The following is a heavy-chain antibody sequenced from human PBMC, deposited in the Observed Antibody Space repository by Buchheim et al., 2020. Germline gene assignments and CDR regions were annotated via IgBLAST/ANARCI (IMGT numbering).Heavy chain of an antibody. CDR1: GFIFSNYG. J-gene: IGHJ4*02. CDR2: MSYDGSNE. CDR3: TRDPKYGVNAPSFDS. Sequence: QVHLVESGGGVVQPGRSLRLSCTLSGFIFSNYGVHWVRQPPGKGLEWLAAMSYDGSNEYYAHSVKGRFTISRANSKNTVFLQMNSLSADDTSTYYCTRDPKYGVNAPSFDSWGQGTL. V-gene: IGHV3-30*03. D-gene: IGHD2-2*01.